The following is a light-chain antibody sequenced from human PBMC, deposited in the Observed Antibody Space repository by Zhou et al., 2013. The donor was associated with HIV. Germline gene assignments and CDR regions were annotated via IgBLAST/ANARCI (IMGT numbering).Light chain of an antibody. CDR2: AAS. J-gene: IGKJ4*01. CDR3: QQRYIGIT. Sequence: ENVLTQSPGTLSMFSGERATLSCRASQTVAASHLAWYQQKPGQAPRLVIYAASSRATGIPDRFSGSGSGTDFTLTISRLEPEDFAVYYCQQRYIGITFGGGTKVDI. V-gene: IGKV3D-20*02. CDR1: QTVAASH.